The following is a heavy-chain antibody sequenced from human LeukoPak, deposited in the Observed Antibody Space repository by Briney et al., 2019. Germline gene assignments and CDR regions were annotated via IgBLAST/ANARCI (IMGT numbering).Heavy chain of an antibody. D-gene: IGHD5-18*01. Sequence: SETLSLTCTVSGGSISSYYWSWVRQPPGKGLEWVGYIYYSGSTNYNPSLKKRVTISVDTSKNQFSLKLSSVTAADTALYHCAGGYIYGSTYYYMDVWGKGTTVTISS. V-gene: IGHV4-59*01. CDR3: AGGYIYGSTYYYMDV. CDR1: GGSISSYY. CDR2: IYYSGST. J-gene: IGHJ6*03.